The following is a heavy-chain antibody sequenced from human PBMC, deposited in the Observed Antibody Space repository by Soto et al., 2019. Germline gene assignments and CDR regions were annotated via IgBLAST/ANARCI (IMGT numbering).Heavy chain of an antibody. D-gene: IGHD3-10*01. Sequence: SETLSLTCTVSGGSISSYFWSWIRQPPGRGLEWIGHIHYSGSTNYNPSLKSRVTISVDKSKNQFSLKMTSVTAADTAVYYCASKFGELLADAFDIWGQGKVVTVSS. J-gene: IGHJ3*02. CDR1: GGSISSYF. CDR3: ASKFGELLADAFDI. CDR2: IHYSGST. V-gene: IGHV4-59*12.